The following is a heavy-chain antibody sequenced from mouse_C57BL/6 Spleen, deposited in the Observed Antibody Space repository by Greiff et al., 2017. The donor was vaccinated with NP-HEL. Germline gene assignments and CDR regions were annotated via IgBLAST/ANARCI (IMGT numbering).Heavy chain of an antibody. Sequence: DVQLQESGAELVRPGASVKLSCTASGFNIKDDYMHWVKQRPEQGLEWIGWIDPENGDTEYASKFQGKATITADTSSNTAYLQLSSLTSEDTAVYYCTSYYSNVYWGQGTTLTVSS. CDR2: IDPENGDT. CDR3: TSYYSNVY. J-gene: IGHJ2*01. V-gene: IGHV14-4*01. CDR1: GFNIKDDY. D-gene: IGHD2-5*01.